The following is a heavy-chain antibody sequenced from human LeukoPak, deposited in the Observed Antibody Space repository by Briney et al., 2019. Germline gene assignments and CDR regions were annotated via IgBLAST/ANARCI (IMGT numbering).Heavy chain of an antibody. Sequence: PGGSLRLSCAASGFTFSNALMSWVRQAPGGGLEWVGRIKSKIDGGTTDYAAPVKGRFTISRDDSNNTLYVQMNSLKTDDTAVYYCAQQIGGRPYWGQGTLVTVSS. CDR1: GFTFSNAL. D-gene: IGHD3-16*01. CDR3: AQQIGGRPY. J-gene: IGHJ4*02. CDR2: IKSKIDGGTT. V-gene: IGHV3-15*01.